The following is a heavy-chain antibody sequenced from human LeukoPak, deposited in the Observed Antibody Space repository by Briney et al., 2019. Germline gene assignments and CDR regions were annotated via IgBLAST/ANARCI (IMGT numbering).Heavy chain of an antibody. V-gene: IGHV4-34*01. CDR1: GGSFSGYY. D-gene: IGHD6-13*01. CDR3: ARHEIAAAGLTIFDY. Sequence: PSETLSLTCAVYGGSFSGYYWSWIRQPPGKGLEWIGEINHSGSTNYNPSLKSRVTISVDTSKNQFSLKLSSVTAADTAVYYCARHEIAAAGLTIFDYWGQGTLVTVSS. CDR2: INHSGST. J-gene: IGHJ4*02.